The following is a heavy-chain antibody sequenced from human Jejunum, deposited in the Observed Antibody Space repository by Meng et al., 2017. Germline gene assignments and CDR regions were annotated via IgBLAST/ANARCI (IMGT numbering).Heavy chain of an antibody. D-gene: IGHD1-26*01. V-gene: IGHV4-61*08. CDR1: GGSVSSAGYQ. J-gene: IGHJ4*02. CDR3: ARDHMGSLDY. CDR2: AST. Sequence: QLRRQESGPVMVRPSVCLPLIGSVSGGSVSSAGYQWGWIRQPPGKGLEWIGYASTNYNPSLKSRVTISVDTSKNQFSLRLTSVTAADTAVYYCARDHMGSLDYWGQGILVTVSS.